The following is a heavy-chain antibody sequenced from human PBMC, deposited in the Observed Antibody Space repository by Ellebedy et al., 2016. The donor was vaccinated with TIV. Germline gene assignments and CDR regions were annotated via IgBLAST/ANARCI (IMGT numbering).Heavy chain of an antibody. V-gene: IGHV3-30*18. CDR3: AKWAGYCSSTSCYLTHYGMDV. D-gene: IGHD2-2*01. Sequence: GGSLRLXXAASGFTFSSYGMHWVRQAPGKGLEWVAVISYDGSNKYYADSVKGRFTISRDNSKNTLYLQMNSLRAEDTAVYYCAKWAGYCSSTSCYLTHYGMDVWGQGTTVTVSS. CDR1: GFTFSSYG. CDR2: ISYDGSNK. J-gene: IGHJ6*02.